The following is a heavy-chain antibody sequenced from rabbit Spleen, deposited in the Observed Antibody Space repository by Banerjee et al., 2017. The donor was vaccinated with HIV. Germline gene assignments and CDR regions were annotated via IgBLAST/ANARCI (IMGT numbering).Heavy chain of an antibody. Sequence: QQQLEESGGGLVKPGGTLTLSCKASGFTLSSSYWMCWVRQAPGKGLEWIGCIDTGSGGTYYASWAKGRFTISKTSSTTVTLQMTSLTAADTATYFCARDLGGLDGYNLWGPGTLVTVS. J-gene: IGHJ4*01. V-gene: IGHV1S45*01. CDR1: GFTLSSSYW. CDR2: IDTGSGGT. CDR3: ARDLGGLDGYNL. D-gene: IGHD6-1*01.